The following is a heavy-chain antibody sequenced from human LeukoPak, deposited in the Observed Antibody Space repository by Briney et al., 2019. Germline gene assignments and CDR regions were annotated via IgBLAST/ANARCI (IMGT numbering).Heavy chain of an antibody. V-gene: IGHV1-2*02. CDR1: GYTFTGYY. Sequence: ASVKVSCKASGYTFTGYYMHWVRQAPGQGLEWMGWINPSSGGTNYAQKFQGRVTMTRDTSISTAYMELSRLRSDDTAVYYCARGGLDTAMACDYWGQGTLVTVSS. CDR2: INPSSGGT. J-gene: IGHJ4*02. CDR3: ARGGLDTAMACDY. D-gene: IGHD5-18*01.